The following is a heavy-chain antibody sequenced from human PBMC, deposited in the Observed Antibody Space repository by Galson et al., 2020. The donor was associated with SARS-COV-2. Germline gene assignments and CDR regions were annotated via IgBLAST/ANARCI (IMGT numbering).Heavy chain of an antibody. Sequence: GGSLRLSCAASGFTFDDYAMHWVRQAPGKGLEWVSGISWNSGSIGYADSVKGRFTISRDNAKNSLYLQMNSLRAEDTALYYCAKDIRAGGSYYGMIDYWGQGTLVTVSS. CDR1: GFTFDDYA. D-gene: IGHD1-26*01. V-gene: IGHV3-9*01. J-gene: IGHJ4*02. CDR2: ISWNSGSI. CDR3: AKDIRAGGSYYGMIDY.